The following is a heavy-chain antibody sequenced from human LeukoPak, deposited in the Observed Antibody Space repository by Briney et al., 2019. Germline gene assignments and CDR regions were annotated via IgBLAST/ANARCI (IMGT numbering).Heavy chain of an antibody. CDR1: EFIFGDYW. CDR2: VNLDGREK. CDR3: ARGQFQLS. D-gene: IGHD1-1*01. V-gene: IGHV3-7*04. Sequence: GGSPRLSCAASEFIFGDYWMTWVRQAPGKGLEWVANVNLDGREKYFVDSVKGRFTMSRDKANGSLYLQMNRLRAEDTAVYYCARGQFQLSWGQGALVTVSS. J-gene: IGHJ4*02.